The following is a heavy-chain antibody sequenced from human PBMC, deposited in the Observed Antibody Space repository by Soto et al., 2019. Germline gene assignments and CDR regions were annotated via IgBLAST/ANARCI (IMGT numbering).Heavy chain of an antibody. Sequence: QITLKESGPTLVKPTQPLTLTCTFSGFSLSTSGVGVGWIRQPPGKALEWLALIYWDDDKRYSPSLKSRLTIXXDXSXXQVVPTTTNMDPVDTATYYCAHSHSNYLFPYGLDVWGQGTTVTVSS. CDR1: GFSLSTSGVG. V-gene: IGHV2-5*02. J-gene: IGHJ6*02. CDR2: IYWDDDK. CDR3: AHSHSNYLFPYGLDV. D-gene: IGHD4-4*01.